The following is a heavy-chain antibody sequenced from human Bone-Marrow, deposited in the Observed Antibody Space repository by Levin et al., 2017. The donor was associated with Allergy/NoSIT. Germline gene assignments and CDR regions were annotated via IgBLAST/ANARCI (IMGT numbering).Heavy chain of an antibody. J-gene: IGHJ4*02. CDR3: AREVGAWNAHYFDF. V-gene: IGHV3-21*01. CDR2: ISSSSSYI. Sequence: PGESLKISCAASGFTFNSYSMNWVRQAPGKGLEWVSSISSSSSYISYADSAKGRFSISRDNARNSLYLQMNSLRAEDTAVYYCAREVGAWNAHYFDFWGQGTLVTVSS. CDR1: GFTFNSYS. D-gene: IGHD1-1*01.